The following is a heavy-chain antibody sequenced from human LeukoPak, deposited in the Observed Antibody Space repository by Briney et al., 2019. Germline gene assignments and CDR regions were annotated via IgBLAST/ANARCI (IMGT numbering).Heavy chain of an antibody. J-gene: IGHJ4*02. Sequence: GGSLRLSCAASGFTVSSNYMSWVRQAPGKGLEWVSVIYSGGSTYYADSVKGRFTISRHNSKNTLYLQMNSLRAEDTAVYYCARDGPLSPPSMVPVDYWGQGTLVTVSS. CDR1: GFTVSSNY. V-gene: IGHV3-53*04. CDR3: ARDGPLSPPSMVPVDY. D-gene: IGHD3-10*01. CDR2: IYSGGST.